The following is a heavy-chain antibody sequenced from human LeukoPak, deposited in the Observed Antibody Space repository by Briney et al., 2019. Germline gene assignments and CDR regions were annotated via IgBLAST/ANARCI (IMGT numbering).Heavy chain of an antibody. CDR3: ARFGGYYDSSGYYPFQH. J-gene: IGHJ1*01. CDR2: IYTSGST. D-gene: IGHD3-22*01. CDR1: GGSISSGSYY. Sequence: SQTLSLTCTVSGGSISSGSYYWSWIRQPAGKGLEWIGRIYTSGSTNYNPSLKSRVIISVDTSKNQFSLKLSSVTAVDTAVYYCARFGGYYDSSGYYPFQHWGQGTLVTVSS. V-gene: IGHV4-61*02.